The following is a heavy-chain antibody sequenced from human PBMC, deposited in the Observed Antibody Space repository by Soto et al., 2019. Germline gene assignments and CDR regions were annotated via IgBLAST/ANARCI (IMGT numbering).Heavy chain of an antibody. CDR2: IGGRGVDT. V-gene: IGHV3-23*01. Sequence: AGGALRLSPAASGFTFYNYAMNLVLPAPRKGLEWVTAIGGRGVDTMYADSVKGRFTISRDNSKNTLYLQMNSLRVEDTAVYYCAKRGDDFRSGYYYYFDSWGLGTLVTVSS. J-gene: IGHJ4*02. D-gene: IGHD3-3*01. CDR1: GFTFYNYA. CDR3: AKRGDDFRSGYYYYFDS.